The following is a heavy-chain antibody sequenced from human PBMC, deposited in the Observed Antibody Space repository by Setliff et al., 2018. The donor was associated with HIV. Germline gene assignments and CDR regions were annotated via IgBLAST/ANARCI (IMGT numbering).Heavy chain of an antibody. Sequence: ASVKVSCKASAYTLSDSYIHWVRQAPGQGLEWVGRIKPNSGDTNYAQNFQGRVTMTRDTSISIAYMEVSRLRSDDTAVYYCARDEERRGPPGIWGQGTMVTVSS. CDR1: AYTLSDSY. V-gene: IGHV1-2*02. CDR2: IKPNSGDT. D-gene: IGHD1-26*01. J-gene: IGHJ3*02. CDR3: ARDEERRGPPGI.